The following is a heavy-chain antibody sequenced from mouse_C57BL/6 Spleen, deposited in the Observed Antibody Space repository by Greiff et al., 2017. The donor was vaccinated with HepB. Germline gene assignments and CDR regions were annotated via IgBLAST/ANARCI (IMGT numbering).Heavy chain of an antibody. J-gene: IGHJ3*01. V-gene: IGHV1-69*01. Sequence: QVQLQQPGAELVMPGASVKLSCKASGYTFTSYWMHWVKQRPGQGLEWIGEIDPSDSYTNYNQKFKGKSTLTVDKSSSTAYMQLSSLTSEDSAVYYCARRVGWSPFAYWGQGTMVTVSA. D-gene: IGHD2-3*01. CDR3: ARRVGWSPFAY. CDR1: GYTFTSYW. CDR2: IDPSDSYT.